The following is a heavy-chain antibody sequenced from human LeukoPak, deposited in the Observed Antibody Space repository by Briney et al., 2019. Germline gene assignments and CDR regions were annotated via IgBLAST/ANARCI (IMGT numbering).Heavy chain of an antibody. J-gene: IGHJ4*02. V-gene: IGHV5-51*01. CDR2: IYPGDSDT. CDR1: GYHFTSYW. CDR3: ATRSDGYSQFDF. D-gene: IGHD5-24*01. Sequence: GESLKISCKAAGYHFTSYWIGWGRQLPGEGLEWMGIIYPGDSDTRYSPSFQGQVTISADKSVSTAYLQWSSLKASDSAIYYCATRSDGYSQFDFWGQGTLVTVSS.